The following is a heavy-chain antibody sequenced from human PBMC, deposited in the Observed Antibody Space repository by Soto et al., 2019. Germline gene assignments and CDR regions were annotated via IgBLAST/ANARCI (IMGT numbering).Heavy chain of an antibody. Sequence: GGTLRLSCAASGFTFSSYAISWVRQAPGKGLEWVSAISGSGGSTYYADSVKGRFTISRDNSKNTLYLQMNSLRAEDTAVYYYAKSFEQVVIDPYFGYWGQGTLVTVSS. CDR1: GFTFSSYA. CDR2: ISGSGGST. D-gene: IGHD6-13*01. J-gene: IGHJ4*02. V-gene: IGHV3-23*01. CDR3: AKSFEQVVIDPYFGY.